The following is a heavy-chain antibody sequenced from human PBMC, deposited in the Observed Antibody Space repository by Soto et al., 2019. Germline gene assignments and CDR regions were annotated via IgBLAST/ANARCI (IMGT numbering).Heavy chain of an antibody. CDR2: INAANGNT. CDR1: GYIFSTNT. CDR3: ARVSFETSGYADY. Sequence: QVHLVQSGAEVKKPGASVKVSCKASGYIFSTNTMHWVRQAPGQRLEWMGWINAANGNTKYSQNFQGRATISRDTSASTAYLELSSLRSEDTTVYYCARVSFETSGYADYWGQGTLVTVSS. V-gene: IGHV1-3*01. J-gene: IGHJ4*02. D-gene: IGHD3-22*01.